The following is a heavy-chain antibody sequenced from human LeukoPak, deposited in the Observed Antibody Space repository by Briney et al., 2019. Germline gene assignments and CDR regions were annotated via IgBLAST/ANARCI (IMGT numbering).Heavy chain of an antibody. D-gene: IGHD6-13*01. Sequence: GASVKVSCKASGGTFSSYAISWVRQAPGQGLEWMGGIIPIFGTANYAQKFQGRVTITADESTSTAYMELSSLRSEDTAVYYCVREVSAAAAGYMDVWGKGTTVTVSS. V-gene: IGHV1-69*13. CDR3: VREVSAAAAGYMDV. CDR2: IIPIFGTA. CDR1: GGTFSSYA. J-gene: IGHJ6*03.